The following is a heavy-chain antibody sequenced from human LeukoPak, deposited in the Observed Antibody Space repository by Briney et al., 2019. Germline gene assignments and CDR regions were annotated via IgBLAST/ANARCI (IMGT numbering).Heavy chain of an antibody. J-gene: IGHJ3*02. CDR3: ARDVSIGGTVTPDGFDI. D-gene: IGHD4-17*01. Sequence: PSETLSLTCSVSGGSISSGSYYWNWIRQPAGKGLEWIGRIYTDGTTIFNPSLHGPVSISMDTSKNQFSLKRSSVTAADTAVYYCARDVSIGGTVTPDGFDIWGQGRMVTVSS. CDR1: GGSISSGSYY. CDR2: IYTDGTT. V-gene: IGHV4-61*02.